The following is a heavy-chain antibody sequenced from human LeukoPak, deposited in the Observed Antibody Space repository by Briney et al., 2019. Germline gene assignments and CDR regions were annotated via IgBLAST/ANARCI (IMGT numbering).Heavy chain of an antibody. CDR1: GYTLSRSG. V-gene: IGHV3-33*01. J-gene: IGHJ4*02. D-gene: IGHD3-16*02. CDR3: ARDFELSH. CDR2: IWYDGSSK. Sequence: GGTLRLSRAASGYTLSRSGMHWVRQAPSKGLEWVAHIWYDGSSKYYAGSVKGRFTISRDNSKKTVYLQIDSLRAEYSAVYFCARDFELSHWGQGTLVTVSS.